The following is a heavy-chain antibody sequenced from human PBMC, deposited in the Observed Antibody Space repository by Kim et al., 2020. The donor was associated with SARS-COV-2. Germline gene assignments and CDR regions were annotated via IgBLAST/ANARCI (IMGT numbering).Heavy chain of an antibody. D-gene: IGHD6-19*01. Sequence: SVKVSCKASGGTFSSYAISWVRQAPGQGLEWMGGIIPIFGTANYAQKFQGRVTITADESTSTAYMELSSLRSEDTAVYYCARSDSSGWVFDYWGQGTLVTVSS. CDR1: GGTFSSYA. V-gene: IGHV1-69*13. J-gene: IGHJ4*02. CDR3: ARSDSSGWVFDY. CDR2: IIPIFGTA.